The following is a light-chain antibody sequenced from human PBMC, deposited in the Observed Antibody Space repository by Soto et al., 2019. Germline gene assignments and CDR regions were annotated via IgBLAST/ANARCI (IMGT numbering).Light chain of an antibody. CDR3: QQYGSSPLT. CDR2: GAS. J-gene: IGKJ4*01. V-gene: IGKV3-20*01. CDR1: QSVRNNY. Sequence: EIVLMQSPGTLSLSPGERATLSCRASQSVRNNYLAWYQQKHGQAPRLLIYGASNRATGIPDRFSGSGSGTDFTLTISRREPEDFAVYYCQQYGSSPLTFGGGTKVEIK.